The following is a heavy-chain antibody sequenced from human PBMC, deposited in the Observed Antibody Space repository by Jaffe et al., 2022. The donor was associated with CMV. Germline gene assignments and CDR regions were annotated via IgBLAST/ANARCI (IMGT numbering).Heavy chain of an antibody. CDR2: IYYSGST. CDR1: GGSISSYY. V-gene: IGHV4-59*01. J-gene: IGHJ5*02. D-gene: IGHD2-21*01. CDR3: ARGGELWWPNWFDP. Sequence: QVQLQESGPGLVKPSETLSLTCTVSGGSISSYYWSWIRQPPGKGLEWIGYIYYSGSTNYNPSLKSRVTISVDTSKNQFSLKLSSVTAADTAVYYCARGGELWWPNWFDPWGQGTLVTVSS.